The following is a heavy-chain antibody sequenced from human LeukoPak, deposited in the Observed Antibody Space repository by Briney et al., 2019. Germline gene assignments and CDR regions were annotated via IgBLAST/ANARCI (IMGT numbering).Heavy chain of an antibody. CDR3: ARKGYCTNGVCYPSNWFDP. Sequence: SVKLSCKASGGTFSSYAISWVRQAPGQGLEWMGRIIPIFGTANYAQKFQGRVTITTDESTSTAYMELSSLRSEDTAVYYCARKGYCTNGVCYPSNWFDPWGQGTLVTVSS. CDR1: GGTFSSYA. CDR2: IIPIFGTA. D-gene: IGHD2-8*01. J-gene: IGHJ5*02. V-gene: IGHV1-69*05.